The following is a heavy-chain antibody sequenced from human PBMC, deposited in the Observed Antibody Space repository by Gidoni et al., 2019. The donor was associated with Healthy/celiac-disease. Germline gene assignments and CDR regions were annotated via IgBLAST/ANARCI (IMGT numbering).Heavy chain of an antibody. Sequence: EVQLVESGGGLVQPGGSLKLSCAASGLHFSGYAMPWLRQASGQGLVWVGRIRRKANRYATAYAAVVKGRFTISRDDSKNTAYLQRNSLKTEDTAVYYCTRVVDRGYCSSTSCPPDYYYYYMDVWGKGTTVTVSS. CDR3: TRVVDRGYCSSTSCPPDYYYYYMDV. J-gene: IGHJ6*03. CDR1: GLHFSGYA. V-gene: IGHV3-73*01. D-gene: IGHD2-2*01. CDR2: IRRKANRYAT.